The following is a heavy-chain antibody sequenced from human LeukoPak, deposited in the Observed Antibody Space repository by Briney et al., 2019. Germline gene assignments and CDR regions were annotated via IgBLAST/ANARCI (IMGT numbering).Heavy chain of an antibody. CDR2: IAYNGIP. V-gene: IGHV4-59*01. D-gene: IGHD6-19*01. CDR3: ARSYSSGWSLNWFDP. Sequence: SETLSLTCTVSGGSINSDYWTWIRQSPGKGLEWIGYIAYNGIPNYNPSLKSRLTISRDTSKNQFSLNLSSVTAADTAVYYCARSYSSGWSLNWFDPWGQGTLVTVSS. J-gene: IGHJ5*02. CDR1: GGSINSDY.